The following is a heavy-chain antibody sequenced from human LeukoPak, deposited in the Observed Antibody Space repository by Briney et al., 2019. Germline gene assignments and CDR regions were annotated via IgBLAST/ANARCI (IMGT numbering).Heavy chain of an antibody. J-gene: IGHJ4*02. CDR1: GFTFNSYW. CDR3: ARAMDY. CDR2: IKQDGSEK. V-gene: IGHV3-7*03. Sequence: GGSLRLSCAASGFTFNSYWMNWVRQAPGKGLEWVANIKQDGSEKYYVDSVKGRFTISRDNAKNPMYLQMNSLRAEDTAVYYCARAMDYWGQGTLVTVSS.